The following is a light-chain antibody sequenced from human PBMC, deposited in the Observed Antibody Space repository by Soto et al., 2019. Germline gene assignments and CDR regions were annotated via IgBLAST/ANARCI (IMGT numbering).Light chain of an antibody. CDR2: EVS. J-gene: IGLJ3*02. CDR3: SSYAGSNNPWV. V-gene: IGLV2-8*01. CDR1: SSDVGGYNY. Sequence: QSALTQPPSASGSPGQSVTISCTGTSSDVGGYNYVSWYQKHPGKAPKLMIYEVSKRPSGVPDRFSGSKSGNTASLTVSGLQAEDEADYYCSSYAGSNNPWVFGGGTKLTVL.